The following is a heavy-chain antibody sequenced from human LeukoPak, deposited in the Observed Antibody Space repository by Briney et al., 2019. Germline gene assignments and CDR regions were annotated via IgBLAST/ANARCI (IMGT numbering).Heavy chain of an antibody. CDR3: ANWAVHVTGAMN. V-gene: IGHV3-30*18. CDR1: TSAFRSYV. CDR2: LLLDGSNK. J-gene: IGHJ4*01. D-gene: IGHD1-26*01. Sequence: PGGSLRLSCAASTSAFRSYVMHWVRQAPGKGLEWVANLLLDGSNKHYANSVRGRFTISRDNSKNTLYLQMSNLKPEDTAVYYCANWAVHVTGAMNWGHGTLVTVSS.